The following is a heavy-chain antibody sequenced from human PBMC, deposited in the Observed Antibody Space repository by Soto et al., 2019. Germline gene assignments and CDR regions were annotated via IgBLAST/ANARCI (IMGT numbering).Heavy chain of an antibody. D-gene: IGHD3-9*01. CDR2: ISGSGATT. CDR1: GFTFSSYA. V-gene: IGHV3-23*01. CDR3: AKLRYFDWSAYNWFEY. J-gene: IGHJ5*01. Sequence: EVQLLESGGGLVQPGGSLRLSCAASGFTFSSYAMTWVRQAPGKGLEWVSGISGSGATTSYADSVKGRFTVSRDNSKNTLYLQMNSLRVEDTAVYHCAKLRYFDWSAYNWFEYWGQGTQVIVSS.